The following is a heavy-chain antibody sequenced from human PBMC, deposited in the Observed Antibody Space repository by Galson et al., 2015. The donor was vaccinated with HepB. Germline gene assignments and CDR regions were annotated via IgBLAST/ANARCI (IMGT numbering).Heavy chain of an antibody. J-gene: IGHJ4*02. CDR3: ARDWQWLVPSFDF. D-gene: IGHD6-19*01. Sequence: SLRLSCAASGFTFNTYSMNWVRQAPGKGLEWVSSISSDSSYIYYADSVKGRFTISRDNAKSSLYLQMNSLRAEDTAVYYCARDWQWLVPSFDFWDQGTLVTVSS. CDR1: GFTFNTYS. CDR2: ISSDSSYI. V-gene: IGHV3-21*01.